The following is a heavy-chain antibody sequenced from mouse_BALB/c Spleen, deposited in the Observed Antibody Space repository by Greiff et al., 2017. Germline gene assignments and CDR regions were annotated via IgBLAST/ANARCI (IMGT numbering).Heavy chain of an antibody. J-gene: IGHJ3*01. V-gene: IGHV3-2*02. D-gene: IGHD1-2*01. Sequence: VQLQQSGPGLVKPSQSLSLTCTVTGYSITSDYAWNWIRQFPGNKLEWMGYISYSGSTSYNPSLKSRISITRDTSKNQFFLQLNSVTTEDTATYYCARWATTAFAYWGQGTLVTVSA. CDR1: GYSITSDYA. CDR3: ARWATTAFAY. CDR2: ISYSGST.